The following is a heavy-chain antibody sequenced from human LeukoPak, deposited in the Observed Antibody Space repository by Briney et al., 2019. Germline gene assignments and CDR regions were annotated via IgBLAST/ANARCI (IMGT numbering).Heavy chain of an antibody. CDR3: AKSRTADTGMADPDY. Sequence: PGGSLRLSCAASGFTFSSYGMGWVRQAPGKGLEWVSIISGGGGSTYYADSVKGRFTISRDNSKNTLYLQMNSLRADDTAVYYCAKSRTADTGMADPDYWGQGTLVTVSS. CDR1: GFTFSSYG. D-gene: IGHD5-18*01. J-gene: IGHJ4*02. V-gene: IGHV3-23*01. CDR2: ISGGGGST.